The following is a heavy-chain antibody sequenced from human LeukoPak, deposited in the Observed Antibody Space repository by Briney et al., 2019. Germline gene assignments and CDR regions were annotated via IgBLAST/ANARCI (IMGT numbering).Heavy chain of an antibody. CDR2: IYYSGST. Sequence: SETLTLTCPVSGGSISSYYWSWIRQPPGKGLEWIGYIYYSGSTNYIPSLKSRVTISVDTSKNQFSLKLSSVTAADTAVYYCARRIAVAVGSWFDPWGQGTLGTVSS. CDR3: ARRIAVAVGSWFDP. J-gene: IGHJ5*02. V-gene: IGHV4-59*01. CDR1: GGSISSYY. D-gene: IGHD6-19*01.